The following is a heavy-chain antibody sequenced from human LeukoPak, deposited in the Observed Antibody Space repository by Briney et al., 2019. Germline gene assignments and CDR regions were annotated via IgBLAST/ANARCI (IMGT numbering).Heavy chain of an antibody. CDR2: IYYSGST. D-gene: IGHD1-26*01. J-gene: IGHJ6*02. V-gene: IGHV4-30-4*01. CDR3: ARDILGFSGGYYYYYGMDV. CDR1: GGSISSGDYY. Sequence: SQTLSLACTVSGGSISSGDYYWSWIRQPPGKGLEWIGYIYYSGSTYYNPSLKSRVTISVDTSKNQFSLKLSSVTAADTAVYYCARDILGFSGGYYYYYGMDVWGQGTTVTVSS.